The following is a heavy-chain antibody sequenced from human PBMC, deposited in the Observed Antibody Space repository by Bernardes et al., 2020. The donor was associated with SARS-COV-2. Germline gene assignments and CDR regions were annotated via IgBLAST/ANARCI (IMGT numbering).Heavy chain of an antibody. Sequence: SETLSLTCAVYGGSFSGYYWSWIRQPPGKGLEWIGEINHSGSTNYNPSLKSRVTISVDTSKNQFSLKLSSVTAADTAVYYCARGLSRLLWFGEHYYYYGMDVWGQGTTVTVSS. CDR1: GGSFSGYY. V-gene: IGHV4-34*01. CDR3: ARGLSRLLWFGEHYYYYGMDV. CDR2: INHSGST. D-gene: IGHD3-10*01. J-gene: IGHJ6*02.